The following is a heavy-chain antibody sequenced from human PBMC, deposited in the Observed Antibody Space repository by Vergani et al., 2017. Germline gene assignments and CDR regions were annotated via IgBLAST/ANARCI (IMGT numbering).Heavy chain of an antibody. Sequence: QVQLQESGPGLVKPSETLSLTCTVSGGSISSYYWSWIRQPPGKGLEWIGYLYYSGSTNYNPSLKSRVTISVDTSKNQFSLKLSSVTAADTAVYYCARGADKDGYNKLAAFDIWGQGTMVTVSS. CDR3: ARGADKDGYNKLAAFDI. J-gene: IGHJ3*02. V-gene: IGHV4-59*01. CDR1: GGSISSYY. CDR2: LYYSGST. D-gene: IGHD5-24*01.